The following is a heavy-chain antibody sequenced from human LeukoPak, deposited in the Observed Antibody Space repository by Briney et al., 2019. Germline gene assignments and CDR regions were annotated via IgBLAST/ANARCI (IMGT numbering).Heavy chain of an antibody. Sequence: LPGGSLRLSSVGSGFTFSDYWMSWVRQAQGKGLEWVANTKQDGSEKDYVDALKGRFTISRDNAKNSLYLQMNSLRAEDTAVYYCARWLELMRNFDWWGQGTLVTVSS. CDR2: TKQDGSEK. CDR3: ARWLELMRNFDW. V-gene: IGHV3-7*01. D-gene: IGHD5-24*01. CDR1: GFTFSDYW. J-gene: IGHJ4*02.